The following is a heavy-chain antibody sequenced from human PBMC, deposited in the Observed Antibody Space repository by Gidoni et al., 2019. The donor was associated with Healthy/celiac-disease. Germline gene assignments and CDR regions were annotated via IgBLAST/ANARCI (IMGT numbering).Heavy chain of an antibody. CDR2: ISYDGSNK. D-gene: IGHD3-16*01. Sequence: QVQLVESGGGVVQPGRSMRLSCSASGFTFSRYGMHWVRQAPGKGLAWVAVISYDGSNKYYADSVKGRFTISRDNSKNTLYLQMNSLRAEDTAVYYCAKERLLRLGFDYWGQGTLVTVSS. J-gene: IGHJ4*02. CDR1: GFTFSRYG. CDR3: AKERLLRLGFDY. V-gene: IGHV3-30*18.